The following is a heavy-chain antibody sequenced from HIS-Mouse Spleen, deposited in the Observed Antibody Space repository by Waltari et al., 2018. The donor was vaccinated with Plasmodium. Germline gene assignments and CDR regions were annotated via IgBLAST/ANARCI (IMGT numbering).Heavy chain of an antibody. Sequence: EVQLVESGGGLVQPGGSLRLSCAASGFTVSSNYMSWVRQGPGKGLEWVSVIYSVGSKYYADSGEGRFTISRDNSKTTLYLQMTSLGAEHTAVYYCARDFGIAAAGQDYWGQGTLVTVSS. V-gene: IGHV3-66*01. CDR1: GFTVSSNY. CDR3: ARDFGIAAAGQDY. CDR2: IYSVGSK. D-gene: IGHD6-13*01. J-gene: IGHJ4*02.